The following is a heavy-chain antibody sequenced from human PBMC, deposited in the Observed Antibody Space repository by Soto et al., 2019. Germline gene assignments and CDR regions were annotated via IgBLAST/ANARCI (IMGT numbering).Heavy chain of an antibody. CDR2: IWSDGSNK. J-gene: IGHJ6*02. D-gene: IGHD3-10*01. CDR3: ARRSSGSYGMDV. V-gene: IGHV3-33*01. Sequence: GGSLRLSCAASGFTFSSYGMHWVRQAPGKGLEWVAVIWSDGSNKYYADSVKGRFTLSRDNSKNTLYLQMNSLRAEDTAVYYCARRSSGSYGMDVWGQGTTVTVSS. CDR1: GFTFSSYG.